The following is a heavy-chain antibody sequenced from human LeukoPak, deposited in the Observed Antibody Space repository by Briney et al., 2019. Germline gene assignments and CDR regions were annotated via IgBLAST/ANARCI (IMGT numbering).Heavy chain of an antibody. CDR1: GFTSSSYA. D-gene: IGHD5-24*01. J-gene: IGHJ4*02. Sequence: GGSLRLSCAASGFTSSSYAMSWVRQAPGKGLEWVSAISGSGGSTYYADSVKGRFTISRDNSKNTLYLQMNNLRAEDTAVYYCAIRRDGYNWAKFDYWGQGTLVTVSS. CDR2: ISGSGGST. V-gene: IGHV3-23*01. CDR3: AIRRDGYNWAKFDY.